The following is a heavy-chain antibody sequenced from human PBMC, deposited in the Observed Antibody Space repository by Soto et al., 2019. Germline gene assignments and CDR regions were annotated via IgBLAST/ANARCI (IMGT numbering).Heavy chain of an antibody. CDR1: GFTFSSFW. CDR3: ARRPYGDYGDYFDY. Sequence: EVQLVESGGSLVQPGGSLRLSCAASGFTFSSFWMSWVRQAPGKGLEWVANIKQDGSEKYYVDSVRGRFGISRDNAKNSLFLQMNSLRAEDTAVYYCARRPYGDYGDYFDYWGQGTLVTVSS. CDR2: IKQDGSEK. D-gene: IGHD4-17*01. J-gene: IGHJ4*02. V-gene: IGHV3-7*01.